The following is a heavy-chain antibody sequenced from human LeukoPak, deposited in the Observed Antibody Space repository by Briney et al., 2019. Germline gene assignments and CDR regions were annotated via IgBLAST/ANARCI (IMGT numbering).Heavy chain of an antibody. Sequence: GGSLRLSCAASGFIFSSYSMNWVRQAPGKGLEWVSSISSSSSYIYYADSVKGRFTLSRVNAKNSLFLQMNSLRAEDKGMFFCARDSAYYDFWSGYYTAYFDYWGQGTLVTLSS. J-gene: IGHJ4*02. CDR1: GFIFSSYS. CDR3: ARDSAYYDFWSGYYTAYFDY. CDR2: ISSSSSYI. V-gene: IGHV3-21*01. D-gene: IGHD3-3*01.